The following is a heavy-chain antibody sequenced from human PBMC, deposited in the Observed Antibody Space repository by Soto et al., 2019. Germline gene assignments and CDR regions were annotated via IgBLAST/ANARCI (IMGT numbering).Heavy chain of an antibody. D-gene: IGHD3-22*01. CDR3: TTEVNYYYDSYGYYSLVPFDY. CDR1: GFTFSSCA. J-gene: IGHJ4*02. V-gene: IGHV3-23*01. CDR2: IIDSGAST. Sequence: GGSLRLSCAASGFTFSSCAMGWIRQAPGKGLEWVSDIIDSGASTYYADSVKGRFTISRDNSKSTLYLQMNSLRAEDTALYYCTTEVNYYYDSYGYYSLVPFDYWGQGTLVTVSS.